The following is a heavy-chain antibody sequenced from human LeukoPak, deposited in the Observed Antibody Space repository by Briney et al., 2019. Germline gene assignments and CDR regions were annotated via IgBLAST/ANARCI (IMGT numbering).Heavy chain of an antibody. V-gene: IGHV4-39*01. D-gene: IGHD5-24*01. J-gene: IGHJ4*02. Sequence: SETLSLTCTVSGGSISSTSYYWAWIRQPPRKGLEWIGSIYYSGNTYYNPSLKGRVTISVDTSKNQFSLKLGSVTAADTAVYYCASNLNGYNNFDYWGQGTLVTVSS. CDR3: ASNLNGYNNFDY. CDR2: IYYSGNT. CDR1: GGSISSTSYY.